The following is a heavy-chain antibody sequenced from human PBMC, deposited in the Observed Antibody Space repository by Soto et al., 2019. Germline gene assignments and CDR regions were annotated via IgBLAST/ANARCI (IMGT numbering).Heavy chain of an antibody. V-gene: IGHV3-21*06. CDR3: TTVRREQLVGSHDY. J-gene: IGHJ4*02. CDR2: ISSGSSHI. Sequence: GGSLRLSCAASGFTFSTYSMNWVRQAPGKGLEWVSSISSGSSHIFYADSVKGRFTISRDNAKSSLYLQMNSLRAEDTAVYYCTTVRREQLVGSHDYWGQGTLVTV. D-gene: IGHD6-6*01. CDR1: GFTFSTYS.